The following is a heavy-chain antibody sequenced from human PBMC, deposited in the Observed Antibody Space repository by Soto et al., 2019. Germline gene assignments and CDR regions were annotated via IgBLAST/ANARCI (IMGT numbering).Heavy chain of an antibody. D-gene: IGHD6-19*01. CDR3: ARDKGGQFLKGSGMDV. CDR2: IYHNGET. CDR1: GDSITAYY. J-gene: IGHJ6*02. V-gene: IGHV4-59*01. Sequence: QMQLQESGPGLVKPSETLSLICSVSGDSITAYYLSWLRHSPGKELEWIGYIYHNGETNYNPSLKSRVTISADTSTTQFSLRLSSVTAADTGVYYCARDKGGQFLKGSGMDVWGQGTTVIVSS.